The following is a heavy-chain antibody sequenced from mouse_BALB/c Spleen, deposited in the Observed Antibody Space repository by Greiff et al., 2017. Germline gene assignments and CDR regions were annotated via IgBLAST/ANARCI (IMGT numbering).Heavy chain of an antibody. CDR3: ARWLLWYFDV. Sequence: DVQLVESGGGLVQPGGSRKLSCAASGFTFSSFGMHWVRQAPEKGLEWVAYISSGSSTFYYADTVKGRFTISRDNPKNTLFLQMTSLRSEDTAMYYCARWLLWYFDVWGAGTTVTVSS. J-gene: IGHJ1*01. CDR2: ISSGSSTF. CDR1: GFTFSSFG. V-gene: IGHV5-17*02. D-gene: IGHD2-3*01.